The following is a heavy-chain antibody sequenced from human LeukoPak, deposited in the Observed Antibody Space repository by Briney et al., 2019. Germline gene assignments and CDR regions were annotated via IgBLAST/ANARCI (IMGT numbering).Heavy chain of an antibody. V-gene: IGHV3-23*01. CDR3: AKDFLFNYYDSSGYYFDY. Sequence: GGSLRLSCAASGFTFSSYAMSWVRQAPGKGLEWVSAISGSGGSTYYADSVKGRFTISRDSSKNTLYLQMNSLRAEDTAVYYCAKDFLFNYYDSSGYYFDYWGQGTLVTVSS. CDR1: GFTFSSYA. CDR2: ISGSGGST. D-gene: IGHD3-22*01. J-gene: IGHJ4*02.